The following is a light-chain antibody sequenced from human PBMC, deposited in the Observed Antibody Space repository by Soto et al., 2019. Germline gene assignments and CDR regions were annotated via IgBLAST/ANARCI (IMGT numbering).Light chain of an antibody. CDR1: QSISSY. V-gene: IGKV1-39*01. J-gene: IGKJ5*01. CDR2: AAS. CDR3: QKYNSAPQT. Sequence: DIQMTQSPSSLSASVGDRVTITCRASQSISSYLNWYQQKPGEAPKLLIYAASSLQSGVPSRFSGSGSGTDFTLTISSLQPEDFATYYCQKYNSAPQTFGQGTRLEI.